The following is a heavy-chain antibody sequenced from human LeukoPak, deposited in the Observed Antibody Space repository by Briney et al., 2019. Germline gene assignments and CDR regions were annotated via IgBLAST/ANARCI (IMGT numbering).Heavy chain of an antibody. Sequence: GGSLRLSCAASGFTFSSYSMNWVRQAPGKGLEWVSSISSSSSYICYADSVKGRFTISRDNAKNSLYLQMNSLRAEDTAVYYCARSPTLYNWFDPWGQGTLVTVSS. CDR3: ARSPTLYNWFDP. J-gene: IGHJ5*02. V-gene: IGHV3-21*01. CDR1: GFTFSSYS. CDR2: ISSSSSYI.